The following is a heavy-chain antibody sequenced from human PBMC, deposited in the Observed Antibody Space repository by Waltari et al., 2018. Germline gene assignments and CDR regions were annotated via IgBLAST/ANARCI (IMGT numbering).Heavy chain of an antibody. CDR3: ARRRGRLNWFDP. CDR1: GYSISSGYY. Sequence: QVQLQESGPGLVKPSETLSLTCAVSGYSISSGYYWGWIRQPPGKGLEWIGSIYQSGSTYYNPSLKCRFTISVDTAKNQFSLKLSSVTAADTAVYYCARRRGRLNWFDPWGQGTLVTVSS. V-gene: IGHV4-38-2*01. J-gene: IGHJ5*02. CDR2: IYQSGST.